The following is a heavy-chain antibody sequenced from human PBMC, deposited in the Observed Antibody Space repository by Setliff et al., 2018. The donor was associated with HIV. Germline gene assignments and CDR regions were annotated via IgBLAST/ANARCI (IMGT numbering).Heavy chain of an antibody. J-gene: IGHJ3*02. CDR2: IYYTGAP. D-gene: IGHD1-26*01. CDR3: ARGQPQGVGTYWSAFDI. Sequence: NPSETLSLTCTVSGDSISSTYWSWIRQPPGKGLEWIGFIYYTGAPDYNPSFKGRVTISLDTSKTQYSLKLSSVTAADTAVYYRARGQPQGVGTYWSAFDIWGQGTMVTVSS. V-gene: IGHV4-59*01. CDR1: GDSISSTY.